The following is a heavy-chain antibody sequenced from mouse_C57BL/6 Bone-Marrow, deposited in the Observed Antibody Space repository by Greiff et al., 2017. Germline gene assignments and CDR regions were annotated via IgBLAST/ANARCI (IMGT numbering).Heavy chain of an antibody. CDR1: GYTFTSYW. D-gene: IGHD2-1*01. Sequence: QVQLQQPGAELVKPGASVKLSCKASGYTFTSYWMHWVKQRPGRGLEWIGRIDPNSGGTKYNEKFKGKATLTVDKPSSTASMQLSSLTSEDSRVYYCAHGNYFYWYFAVWGTGTTVTVSA. J-gene: IGHJ1*03. CDR3: AHGNYFYWYFAV. CDR2: IDPNSGGT. V-gene: IGHV1-72*01.